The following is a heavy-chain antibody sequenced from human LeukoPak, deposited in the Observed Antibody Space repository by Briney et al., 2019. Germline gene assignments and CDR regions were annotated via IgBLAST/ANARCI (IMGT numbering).Heavy chain of an antibody. CDR3: AKRGVVIRVILAIGYHQEAYHYDF. Sequence: VGSLRVSCVVSGIILSNYARTWVSQARGKGGGWGSYISERGGSTTYADSVKCRFTISRDTSLHPLYLQMNNQRAEDTSVYFCAKRGVVIRVILAIGYHQEAYHYDFWRQGALLTVSS. CDR2: ISERGGST. CDR1: GIILSNYA. V-gene: IGHV3-23*01. J-gene: IGHJ4*02. D-gene: IGHD3-10*01.